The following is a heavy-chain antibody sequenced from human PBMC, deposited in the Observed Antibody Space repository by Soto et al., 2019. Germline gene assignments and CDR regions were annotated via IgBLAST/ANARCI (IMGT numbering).Heavy chain of an antibody. CDR2: IDPSDSYT. D-gene: IGHD6-19*01. J-gene: IGHJ6*02. CDR3: ARSIAVAGTVGFDYYYYGMDV. V-gene: IGHV5-10-1*01. Sequence: GESLKISCKGSGYSFTSYWISWVRQMPGKGLEWMGRIDPSDSYTNYSPSFQGHVTISADKSISTAYLQWSSLKASDTAMYYCARSIAVAGTVGFDYYYYGMDVWGQGTTVTV. CDR1: GYSFTSYW.